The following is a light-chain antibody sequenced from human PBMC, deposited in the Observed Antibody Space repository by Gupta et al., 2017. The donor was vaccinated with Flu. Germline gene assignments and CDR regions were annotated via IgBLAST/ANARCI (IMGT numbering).Light chain of an antibody. CDR3: QQYVSSPYT. V-gene: IGKV3-20*01. CDR2: GAS. Sequence: GTLSLSPGERATLSCRASQSVSRNYLAWYQQRPGQAPRLLIYGASNRATCMPARFSGSGSGTDFILVISRLEPEDVAVYYCQQYVSSPYTFGQGTKLEIK. J-gene: IGKJ2*01. CDR1: QSVSRNY.